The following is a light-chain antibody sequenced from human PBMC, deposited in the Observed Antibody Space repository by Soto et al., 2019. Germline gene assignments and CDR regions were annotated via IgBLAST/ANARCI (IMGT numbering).Light chain of an antibody. CDR2: SAS. Sequence: DIQMTQSPSSLSASVGDRVTMTCRASQSISTYLNWYQQRPGKAPNLLIYSASSLQSGVPSRFSGSGSGTDFALTISRLQPEDFATYYCQQTYRIPLTFVPGTIVVI. J-gene: IGKJ3*01. CDR3: QQTYRIPLT. CDR1: QSISTY. V-gene: IGKV1-39*01.